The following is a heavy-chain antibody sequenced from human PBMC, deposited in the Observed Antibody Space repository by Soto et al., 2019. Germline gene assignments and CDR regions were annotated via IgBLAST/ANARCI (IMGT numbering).Heavy chain of an antibody. CDR3: ARDRVYYDSSGYYSHDAFDI. V-gene: IGHV3-48*01. CDR1: GFTFRNYG. D-gene: IGHD3-22*01. J-gene: IGHJ3*02. CDR2: IGIGSSTK. Sequence: GSLRLSCAASGFTFRNYGMNWVRQAPGKGLEWVSYIGIGSSTKYYADSVKGRFTISRDNSKNTLYLQMNSLRAEDTAVYYCARDRVYYDSSGYYSHDAFDIWGQGTMVTVSS.